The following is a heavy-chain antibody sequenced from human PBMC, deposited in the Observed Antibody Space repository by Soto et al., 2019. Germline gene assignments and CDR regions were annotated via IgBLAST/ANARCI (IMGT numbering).Heavy chain of an antibody. CDR1: GGSISSYY. J-gene: IGHJ6*02. V-gene: IGHV4-59*01. CDR2: IYYSGST. CDR3: ARERASAGTFYGMDV. Sequence: PSETLSLTCTVSGGSISSYYWSWIRQPPGKGLEWIGYIYYSGSTNYNPSLKSRVTISVDTSTNQFSLKLSSVTAADTAVYYCARERASAGTFYGMDVWGQGTTVTVSS. D-gene: IGHD6-13*01.